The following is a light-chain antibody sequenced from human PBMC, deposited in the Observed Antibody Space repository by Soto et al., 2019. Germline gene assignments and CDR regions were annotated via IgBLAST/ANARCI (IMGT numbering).Light chain of an antibody. Sequence: DIQLTQSPSFLSASVGDRVTTTCRASQGVSSDLAWYQQKPGKAPKLLINAASTLQSGVSSRFSGSGSGTDFTLTISSLQPEDIATSYCQQFHVYPFTFGPGTKVDVE. CDR1: QGVSSD. CDR2: AAS. J-gene: IGKJ3*01. V-gene: IGKV1-9*01. CDR3: QQFHVYPFT.